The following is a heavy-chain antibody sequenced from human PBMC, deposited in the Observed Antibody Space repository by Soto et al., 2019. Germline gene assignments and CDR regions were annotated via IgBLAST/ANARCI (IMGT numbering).Heavy chain of an antibody. CDR2: ISGSGGST. CDR1: GVTFVNYA. V-gene: IGHV3-23*01. J-gene: IGHJ4*02. CDR3: AKDQGSSWYEIDY. D-gene: IGHD6-13*01. Sequence: GSLRFSWAAAGVTFVNYAVTWVRQAPGKGLEWVSTISGSGGSTYYADSVKGRFTISRDNSKNTLYLQMNSLRAEDTAVYYCAKDQGSSWYEIDYWGQGTLVTVSS.